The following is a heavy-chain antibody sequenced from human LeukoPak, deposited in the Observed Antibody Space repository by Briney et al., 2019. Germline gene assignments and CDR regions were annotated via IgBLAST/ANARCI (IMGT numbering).Heavy chain of an antibody. Sequence: ASVKVSCKASGYAFTSYGISWVRQAPGQGLEWMGWISAYNGNANYAQKLQGRVTMTTDTSTSTAYMELRSLRSDDTAVYYCAREIIVVVPAAIGAFDIWGQGTMVTVSS. D-gene: IGHD2-2*02. CDR1: GYAFTSYG. CDR3: AREIIVVVPAAIGAFDI. J-gene: IGHJ3*02. CDR2: ISAYNGNA. V-gene: IGHV1-18*04.